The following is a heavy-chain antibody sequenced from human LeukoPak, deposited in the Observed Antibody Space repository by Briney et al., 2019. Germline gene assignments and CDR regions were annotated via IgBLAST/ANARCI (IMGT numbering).Heavy chain of an antibody. CDR1: GFTFSSYA. CDR3: AKTDTYTSGWYMNS. J-gene: IGHJ4*02. D-gene: IGHD6-19*01. Sequence: PGGSLRLSCAASGFTFSSYAMSWVRQAPGKGLEWVSAISGSGGSTYYADSVKGRFTISRDNSKNTLYLQMNSLRAEDTAVYYCAKTDTYTSGWYMNSWGQGTLVTVSS. CDR2: ISGSGGST. V-gene: IGHV3-23*01.